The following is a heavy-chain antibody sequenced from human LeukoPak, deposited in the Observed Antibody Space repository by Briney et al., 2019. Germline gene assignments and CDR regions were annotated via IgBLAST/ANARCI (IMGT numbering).Heavy chain of an antibody. CDR1: GGSISISSSY. D-gene: IGHD6-13*01. Sequence: PSETLSLTCTVSGGSISISSSYRGWIRQPPGKGLEWVGSVHYSGNTFYNPSLKSRGTISLDTSKNHFSLKVHSVTAADTAVYYCAREDDTIADNTFDIWGQGTVVTVSS. V-gene: IGHV4-39*07. CDR3: AREDDTIADNTFDI. J-gene: IGHJ3*02. CDR2: VHYSGNT.